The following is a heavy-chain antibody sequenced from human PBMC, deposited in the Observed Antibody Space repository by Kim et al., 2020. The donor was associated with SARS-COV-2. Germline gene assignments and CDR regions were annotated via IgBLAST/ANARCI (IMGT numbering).Heavy chain of an antibody. CDR2: IHYSGST. J-gene: IGHJ4*02. CDR3: ARDRYCGGDCYDY. V-gene: IGHV4-31*03. D-gene: IGHD2-21*01. CDR1: GGSISSGGYY. Sequence: SETLSLTCTVSGGSISSGGYYWSWIRQHPGKGLEWIGYIHYSGSTYYNPSLKSRVTISVDTSKNQFSLKLSSVTAADTAVYYCARDRYCGGDCYDYWGQGTLVTVSS.